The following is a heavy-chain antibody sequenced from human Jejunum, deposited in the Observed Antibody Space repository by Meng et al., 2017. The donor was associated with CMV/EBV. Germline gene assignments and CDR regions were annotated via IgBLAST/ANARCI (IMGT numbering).Heavy chain of an antibody. J-gene: IGHJ4*02. CDR1: SNQG. D-gene: IGHD3-9*01. CDR3: VKDGPSDYFESGVDRFDY. Sequence: SNQGMHWVRQAPGKGLEWVAVIWYDGSKTYYADSVNGRFTISRDNTRNRLFLQMDSLRPEDMAVYFCVKDGPSDYFESGVDRFDYWGQGTQVTVSS. CDR2: IWYDGSKT. V-gene: IGHV3-33*03.